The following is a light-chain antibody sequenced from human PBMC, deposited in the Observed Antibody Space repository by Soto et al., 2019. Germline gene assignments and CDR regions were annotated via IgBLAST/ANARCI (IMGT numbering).Light chain of an antibody. J-gene: IGLJ1*01. CDR1: TSDIGGYNF. CDR2: EVV. CDR3: SSFTSAYTFV. V-gene: IGLV2-14*01. Sequence: QSALTQPASVSGSPGQAITISCTGTTSDIGGYNFVSWYQQPPGKAPKLILSEVVNRPSGVSDRFSGSKSGNTASLTISGLQTEDEADYYCSSFTSAYTFVFGTGTKLTVL.